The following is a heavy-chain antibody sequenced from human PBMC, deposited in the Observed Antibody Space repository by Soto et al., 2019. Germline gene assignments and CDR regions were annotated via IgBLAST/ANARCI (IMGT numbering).Heavy chain of an antibody. CDR2: INHSGST. D-gene: IGHD3-16*01. Sequence: PSETLSLTCAVYGGSFSGYYWSWIRQPPGKGLEWIGEINHSGSTNYNPSLKGRASISVDTSKNQFSLTLTSVTAADTAVYYCTRARISMIAYYWGPGTLVTVSS. CDR3: TRARISMIAYY. J-gene: IGHJ4*02. V-gene: IGHV4-34*01. CDR1: GGSFSGYY.